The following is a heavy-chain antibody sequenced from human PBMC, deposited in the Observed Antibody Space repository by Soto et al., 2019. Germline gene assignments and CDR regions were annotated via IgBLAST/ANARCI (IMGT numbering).Heavy chain of an antibody. CDR1: GDSVSSNSAA. Sequence: QVPLQESGPGLVKPSQTLSLTCAISGDSVSSNSAAWNWIRQSPSRALELLGRTYYRSRWYNDYAVLVRSRITVNADPCKNQFSLQLTSVTPEDTAVYYCAGTTSYQWYYMDVWGKGTTVTVSS. CDR2: TYYRSRWYN. D-gene: IGHD1-7*01. V-gene: IGHV6-1*01. CDR3: AGTTSYQWYYMDV. J-gene: IGHJ6*03.